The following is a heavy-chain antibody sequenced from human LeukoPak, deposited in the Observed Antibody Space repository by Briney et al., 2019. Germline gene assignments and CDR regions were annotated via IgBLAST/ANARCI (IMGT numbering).Heavy chain of an antibody. CDR1: GGSISSYY. J-gene: IGHJ4*02. D-gene: IGHD1-1*01. CDR2: IYYSGST. CDR3: ARGTKFSWNYDY. Sequence: SETLSLTCTVSGGSISSYYWSWIRQPPGKGLEWIGYIYYSGSTNYNPSLKSRVTISVDTSKNQFSLKLSSVTAADTAVYYCARGTKFSWNYDYWGQGTLVTVSS. V-gene: IGHV4-59*01.